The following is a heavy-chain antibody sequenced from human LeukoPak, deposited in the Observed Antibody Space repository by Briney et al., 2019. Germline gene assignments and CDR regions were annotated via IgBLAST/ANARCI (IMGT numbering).Heavy chain of an antibody. Sequence: PGGSLRLSCSASGFTFSSYAMHWVRQAPGKGLEYVSAISSNGGSTYYADSVKGRFTISRDNSKNTLYLQVSSLRAEDTAVYYCVKDRGGLSSDLGYFDYWGQGTLVTVSS. CDR1: GFTFSSYA. D-gene: IGHD6-19*01. CDR3: VKDRGGLSSDLGYFDY. CDR2: ISSNGGST. J-gene: IGHJ4*02. V-gene: IGHV3-64D*06.